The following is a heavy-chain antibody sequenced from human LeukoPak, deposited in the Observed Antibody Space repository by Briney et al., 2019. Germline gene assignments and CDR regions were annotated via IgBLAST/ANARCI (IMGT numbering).Heavy chain of an antibody. D-gene: IGHD4-17*01. CDR1: GYTFTSYA. CDR3: ARSLSRTTGVDY. CDR2: INAGNGNT. J-gene: IGHJ4*02. Sequence: ASVKVSCKASGYTFTSYAMHWVRQAPGQRLEWMGWINAGNGNTKYSQKFQGRVTITRDTSASTAYMELSRLRSEDTAVYYCARSLSRTTGVDYWGQGTLVTVSS. V-gene: IGHV1-3*01.